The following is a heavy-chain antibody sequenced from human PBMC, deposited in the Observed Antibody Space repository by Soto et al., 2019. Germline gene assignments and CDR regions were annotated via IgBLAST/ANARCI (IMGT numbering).Heavy chain of an antibody. J-gene: IGHJ6*03. Sequence: SETLSLTCTVSGGSISSSSYYWGWIRQPPGKGLEWIGSIYYSGSTYYNPSLKSRVTISVDTSKNQFSLKLSSVTAADTAVYYCARRPTDIVATSLYYYYMDVWGKGTTVTVSS. D-gene: IGHD5-12*01. CDR3: ARRPTDIVATSLYYYYMDV. CDR2: IYYSGST. CDR1: GGSISSSSYY. V-gene: IGHV4-39*01.